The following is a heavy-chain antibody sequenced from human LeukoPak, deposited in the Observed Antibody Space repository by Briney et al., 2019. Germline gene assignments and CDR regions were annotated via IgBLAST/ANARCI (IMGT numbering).Heavy chain of an antibody. CDR1: GFTFSSYS. V-gene: IGHV3-48*01. D-gene: IGHD6-13*01. CDR2: ISRTSSNI. CDR3: ATDSSSLYEVEY. J-gene: IGHJ4*02. Sequence: GGSLRLSCAASGFTFSSYSMNWVRQAPGKGLEWVSYISRTSSNICYADSVKGRFTISRDSAKNSMYLQMNSLKAEDTAVYYCATDSSSLYEVEYWGRGTLVTVSS.